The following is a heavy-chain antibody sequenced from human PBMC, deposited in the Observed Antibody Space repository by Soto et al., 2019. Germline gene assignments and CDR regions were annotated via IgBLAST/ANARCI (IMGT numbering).Heavy chain of an antibody. CDR2: IYYSGSI. J-gene: IGHJ4*02. Sequence: SETLSLTCTVSGGSISSSSYYWGWIRQPPGKGLEWIGSIYYSGSIYYNPSLKSRVTISVDTSKNQFSLKLSSVTAADTAVYYCASRPVGIAVAGTPFDYWGQGTLVTVSS. CDR3: ASRPVGIAVAGTPFDY. V-gene: IGHV4-39*01. CDR1: GGSISSSSYY. D-gene: IGHD6-19*01.